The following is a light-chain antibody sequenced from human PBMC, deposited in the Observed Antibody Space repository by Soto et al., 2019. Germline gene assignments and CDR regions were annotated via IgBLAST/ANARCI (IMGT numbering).Light chain of an antibody. CDR1: SRDIGGYDF. CDR3: SSYGGSNNLL. V-gene: IGLV2-8*01. CDR2: DVI. J-gene: IGLJ2*01. Sequence: QSVLTQPPSASGSPGQSVTISCTGTSRDIGGYDFVSWYQQHPGKAPKLLIYDVITRPSWVPDRFSGSKSGNTASLTVSGLQTDDEADYYCSSYGGSNNLLFGGGTKLTVL.